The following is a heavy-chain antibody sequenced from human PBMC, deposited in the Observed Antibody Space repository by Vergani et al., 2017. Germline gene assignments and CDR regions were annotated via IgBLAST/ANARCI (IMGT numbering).Heavy chain of an antibody. J-gene: IGHJ4*02. V-gene: IGHV1-46*03. CDR2: INPGSSGRTT. CDR3: AKDRGSVTVISQH. Sequence: QVQLVQSGAALKKPGASVTVSCKASGYTFTSSYITWVRKAPGQGLEWMGVINPGSSGRTTTYAPRFQGRLTRTRDTSASTVYMELSFMRSDDTAVYYCAKDRGSVTVISQHWGQGTLITVSS. D-gene: IGHD3-22*01. CDR1: GYTFTSSY.